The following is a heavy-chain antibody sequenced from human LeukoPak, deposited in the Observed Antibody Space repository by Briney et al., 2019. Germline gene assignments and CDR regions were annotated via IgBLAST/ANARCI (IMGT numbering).Heavy chain of an antibody. CDR2: ISSSGSTI. V-gene: IGHV3-48*03. Sequence: GGSLRLSCAASGFTFSSYEVNWVRQAPGKGLEWVSYISSSGSTIYYADSVKGRFTISRDNAKNSLYLQMNSLRAEDTAVYYCAREYSSRSHDYWGQGTLVTVSS. J-gene: IGHJ4*02. D-gene: IGHD6-19*01. CDR3: AREYSSRSHDY. CDR1: GFTFSSYE.